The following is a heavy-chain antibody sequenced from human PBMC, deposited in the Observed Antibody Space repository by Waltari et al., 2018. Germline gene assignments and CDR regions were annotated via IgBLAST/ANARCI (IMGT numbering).Heavy chain of an antibody. CDR2: IYHSGST. CDR1: GYSISSGYY. V-gene: IGHV4-38-2*01. CDR3: ASVGYDYVWGSPAYDAFDI. J-gene: IGHJ3*02. D-gene: IGHD3-16*01. Sequence: QVQLQESGPGLVKPSETLSLTCAVSGYSISSGYYWGWIRQPPGQGLEWIGSIYHSGSTYYNPSLKSRVTISVDTSKTQFSLKLSSVTAADTAVYYCASVGYDYVWGSPAYDAFDIWGQGTMVTVSS.